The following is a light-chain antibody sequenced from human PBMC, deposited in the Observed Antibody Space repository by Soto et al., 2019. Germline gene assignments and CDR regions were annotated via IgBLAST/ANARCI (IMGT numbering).Light chain of an antibody. Sequence: QSVLTQPPSVSGAPGQRVTISCTGSSSNTGAGYDVHWYKQFPGTAPKLLIYGNNNRPSGVPGRFSGSKSGTSASLAITGLQVEDEANYYCKSYDSSLSGFVFGTGTKLTVL. V-gene: IGLV1-40*01. J-gene: IGLJ1*01. CDR3: KSYDSSLSGFV. CDR1: SSNTGAGYD. CDR2: GNN.